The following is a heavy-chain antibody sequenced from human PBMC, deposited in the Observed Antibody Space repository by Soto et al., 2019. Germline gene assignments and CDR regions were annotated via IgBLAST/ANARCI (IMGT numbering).Heavy chain of an antibody. D-gene: IGHD6-13*01. CDR2: ISGSGGST. V-gene: IGHV3-23*01. J-gene: IGHJ5*02. CDR1: GFTFSSYA. CDR3: AQGPPHSRNNWFDP. Sequence: GGSLRLSCAASGFTFSSYAMSWVRQAPGKGLEWVSGISGSGGSTYYADSVKGRFTISRDNSKNTLYLQMNSLRVEDTAVYYCAQGPPHSRNNWFDPWGQGTLVTVSS.